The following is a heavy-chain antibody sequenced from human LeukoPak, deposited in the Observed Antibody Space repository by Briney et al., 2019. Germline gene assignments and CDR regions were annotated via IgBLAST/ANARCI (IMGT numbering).Heavy chain of an antibody. V-gene: IGHV3-64D*09. CDR1: GFPFSSYA. CDR2: ISDGGGST. J-gene: IGHJ6*02. D-gene: IGHD2-15*01. CDR3: VRGYSFGPYGMDV. Sequence: PGGSLRLSCSASGFPFSSYAMHWVRQAPGKGLEYVSAISDGGGSTYYADSVKGRFTISRDNSKSTLYLQMSSLRAEDTAVYFCVRGYSFGPYGMDVWGQGTTVTVSS.